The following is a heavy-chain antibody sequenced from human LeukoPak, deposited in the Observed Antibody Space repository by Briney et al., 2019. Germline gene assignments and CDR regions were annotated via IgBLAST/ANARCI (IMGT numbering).Heavy chain of an antibody. CDR1: GGSFSGYY. D-gene: IGHD2-2*01. CDR2: INHRGST. V-gene: IGHV4-34*01. CDR3: ARGRGLGYCSSTSCYYSNWFDP. J-gene: IGHJ5*02. Sequence: SETLSLTCAVYGGSFSGYYWSWIRQPPGKGLEWIGGINHRGSTNYNPSLKSRVTISVDTSKNQFSLKLSSVTAADTAVYYCARGRGLGYCSSTSCYYSNWFDPWGQGTLVTVSS.